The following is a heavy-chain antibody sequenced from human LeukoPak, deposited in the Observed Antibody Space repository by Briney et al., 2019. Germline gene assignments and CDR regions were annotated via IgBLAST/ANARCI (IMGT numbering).Heavy chain of an antibody. J-gene: IGHJ4*02. CDR2: ISSSGSTI. CDR3: ARDGGDYFEY. Sequence: GGSLRLSCAASGFTFNSYEMNWVRQAPGKGREGGSYISSSGSTIYYADSVKGRFTIPRDNDKNSLYLQMNSLRAEDTAVYYCARDGGDYFEYWGQGALVTVSS. V-gene: IGHV3-48*03. D-gene: IGHD2-21*01. CDR1: GFTFNSYE.